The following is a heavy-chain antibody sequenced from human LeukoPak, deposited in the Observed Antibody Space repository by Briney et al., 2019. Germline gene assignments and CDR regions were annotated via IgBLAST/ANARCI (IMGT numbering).Heavy chain of an antibody. CDR2: ISSSSSYI. J-gene: IGHJ4*02. D-gene: IGHD3-3*01. CDR1: GFTFSSYG. V-gene: IGHV3-21*01. Sequence: GGSLRLSCAASGFTFSSYGMSWVRQAPGKGLEWVSSISSSSSYIYYADSVKGRFTISRDNAKNSLYLQMNSLRAEDTAVYYCARDGGYDFWCGSDYWGQGTLVTVSS. CDR3: ARDGGYDFWCGSDY.